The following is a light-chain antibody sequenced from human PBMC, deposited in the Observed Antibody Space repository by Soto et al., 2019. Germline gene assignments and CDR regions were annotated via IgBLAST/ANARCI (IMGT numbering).Light chain of an antibody. CDR1: QSVSSSY. Sequence: EIVLTQSPGTLSLSPGERATLSCRASQSVSSSYLAWYQQKPGQAPRLLIYGASSRATGIPDRFSGSGSGTDFTLTISRLEPEEFATYYCQKHDGVPLFGPGTKVEVK. V-gene: IGKV3-20*01. J-gene: IGKJ3*01. CDR3: QKHDGVPL. CDR2: GAS.